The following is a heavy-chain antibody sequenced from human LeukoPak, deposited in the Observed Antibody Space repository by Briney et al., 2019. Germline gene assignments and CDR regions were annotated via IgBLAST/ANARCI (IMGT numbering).Heavy chain of an antibody. J-gene: IGHJ6*03. Sequence: GGSLRLSCAASGFTFSSYGMNWVRQAPGKGLEWVSSISTSSSYIYYADSVKGRFTISRDNAKNSLFLQMNSLRAEDTAAYYCARGGDHPTFLFQYMDVWGKGTTVTVSS. CDR1: GFTFSSYG. CDR2: ISTSSSYI. D-gene: IGHD3-16*01. V-gene: IGHV3-21*06. CDR3: ARGGDHPTFLFQYMDV.